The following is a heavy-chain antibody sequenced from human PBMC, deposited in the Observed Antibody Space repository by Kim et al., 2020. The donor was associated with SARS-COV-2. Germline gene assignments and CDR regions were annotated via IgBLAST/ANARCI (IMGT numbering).Heavy chain of an antibody. J-gene: IGHJ4*01. CDR2: IYYSGST. V-gene: IGHV4-59*01. CDR1: GGSISSYY. Sequence: SETLSPTCTVSGGSISSYYWSWIRQPPGKGLEWIGYIYYSGSTNYNPSLKSRVTISVDTSKNQFSLKLSSVTAADTAVYYCAREGFFYGSGSYRGYYFD. CDR3: AREGFFYGSGSYRGYYFD. D-gene: IGHD3-10*01.